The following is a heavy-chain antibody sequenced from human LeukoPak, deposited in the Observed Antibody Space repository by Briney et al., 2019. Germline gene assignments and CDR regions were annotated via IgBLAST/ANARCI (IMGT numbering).Heavy chain of an antibody. CDR1: GGTFSGYY. V-gene: IGHV4-34*01. CDR2: INHSERS. D-gene: IGHD3-10*02. CDR3: ASLFKPSFKY. Sequence: SENLSFKGAGYGGTFSGYYWRWVRKAPGKGREGRGKINHSERSNDKTSLKRGVTISVDTSKNEFSLKLSSVTAAATAVYYCASLFKPSFKYWGQGTLVTVSS. J-gene: IGHJ1*01.